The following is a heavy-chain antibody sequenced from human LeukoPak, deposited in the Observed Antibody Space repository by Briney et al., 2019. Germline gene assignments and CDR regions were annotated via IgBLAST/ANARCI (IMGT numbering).Heavy chain of an antibody. CDR1: GGSISSSSYY. CDR2: IYYSGST. CDR3: AREGTTGWAF. V-gene: IGHV4-39*02. D-gene: IGHD1-1*01. Sequence: SETLSLTCTVSGGSISSSSYYWGWIRQPPGKGLEWIGNIYYSGSTYYNPSLKSRVTISADTSKNQFSLKLSSVTAADSAVYFCAREGTTGWAFWGQGTQVTVSS. J-gene: IGHJ4*02.